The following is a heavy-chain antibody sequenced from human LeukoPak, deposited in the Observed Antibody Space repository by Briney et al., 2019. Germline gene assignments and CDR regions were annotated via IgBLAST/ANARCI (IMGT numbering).Heavy chain of an antibody. Sequence: ASVKVSCKTSGYTFPGHYMHWVRQAPGQGLEWMGRINPNSGGTNYTQKFQGWVTMTRDTSISTAYMELSRLRSDDTAVYYCARMKSYDSSGYYEGGWFDPWGQGTLVTVSS. V-gene: IGHV1-2*04. CDR1: GYTFPGHY. CDR3: ARMKSYDSSGYYEGGWFDP. J-gene: IGHJ5*02. D-gene: IGHD3-22*01. CDR2: INPNSGGT.